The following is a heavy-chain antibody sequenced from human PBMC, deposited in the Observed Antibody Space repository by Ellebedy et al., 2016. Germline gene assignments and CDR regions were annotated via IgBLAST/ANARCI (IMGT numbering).Heavy chain of an antibody. J-gene: IGHJ3*01. CDR2: IYPGDSDT. CDR1: RYSFTSYW. D-gene: IGHD5-18*01. V-gene: IGHV5-51*01. CDR3: ARREDTAMANAFDV. Sequence: KVSXKGSRYSFTSYWIGWVRQMPGKGLEWMGIIYPGDSDTRYSPSFQGQVTISAGKSISTAYLQWSSLKASDTAMYYCARREDTAMANAFDVWGQGTMVTVSS.